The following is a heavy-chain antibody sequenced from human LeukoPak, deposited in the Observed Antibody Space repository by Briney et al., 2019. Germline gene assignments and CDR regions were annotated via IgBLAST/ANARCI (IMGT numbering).Heavy chain of an antibody. J-gene: IGHJ6*02. Sequence: SQTLSLTCAISGDSVSRKSAAWNWPRQSPSRGLEWLGRTYYRSRSKWDSDYAVSMKNRITVNADTSKNQFSLQLTSVTPEDTAVYYCARGRPFYYGMDVWGQGTTVTVSS. V-gene: IGHV6-1*01. CDR3: ARGRPFYYGMDV. CDR2: TYYRSRSKWDS. CDR1: GDSVSRKSAA.